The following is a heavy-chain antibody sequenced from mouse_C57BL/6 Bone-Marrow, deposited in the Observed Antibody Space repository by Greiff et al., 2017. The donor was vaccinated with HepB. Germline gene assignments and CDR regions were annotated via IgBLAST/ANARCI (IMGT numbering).Heavy chain of an antibody. D-gene: IGHD1-1*01. CDR2: ISSGSSTI. V-gene: IGHV5-17*01. J-gene: IGHJ2*01. CDR1: GFTFSDYG. Sequence: EVKLMESGGGLVKPGGSLKLSCAASGFTFSDYGMHWVRQAPEKGLEWVAYISSGSSTIYYADTVKGRFTISRDNAKNTLFLQMTSLRSEDTAMYYCARDYYGSSLGYWGQGTTLTVSS. CDR3: ARDYYGSSLGY.